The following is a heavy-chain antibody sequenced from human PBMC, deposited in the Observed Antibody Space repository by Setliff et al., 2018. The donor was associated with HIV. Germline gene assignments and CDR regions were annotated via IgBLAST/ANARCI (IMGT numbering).Heavy chain of an antibody. CDR1: GFTLNTYA. J-gene: IGHJ4*02. Sequence: PGGSLRLSCAASGFTLNTYAMNWVRQAPGKGLEWVSTISGSGDITFYADSVKGRFTISTDNSKGTLYLQMSSLRAEDTALYYCASVLFNRKGWHWDRWGQGTLVTVSS. D-gene: IGHD6-19*01. CDR3: ASVLFNRKGWHWDR. V-gene: IGHV3-23*01. CDR2: ISGSGDIT.